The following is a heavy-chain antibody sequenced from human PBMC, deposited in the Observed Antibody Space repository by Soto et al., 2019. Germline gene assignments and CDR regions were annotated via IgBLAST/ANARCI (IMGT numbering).Heavy chain of an antibody. CDR2: ISYDGSTK. Sequence: QVQLVESGGGVVQPARSLTIFCTDSVFTFKHNAMHWIRRAPAKGLEWVADISYDGSTKNYADSVKGRFTTYRDHSKNPLSVQMRALKGKDTATYSPAREGIAEADPNDHDFWGQGTLVAVSS. D-gene: IGHD6-19*01. V-gene: IGHV3-30-3*01. CDR3: AREGIAEADPNDHDF. CDR1: VFTFKHNA. J-gene: IGHJ4*02.